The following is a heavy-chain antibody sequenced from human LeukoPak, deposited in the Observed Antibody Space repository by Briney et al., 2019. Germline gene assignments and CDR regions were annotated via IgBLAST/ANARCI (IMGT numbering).Heavy chain of an antibody. V-gene: IGHV1-8*01. CDR2: MNPNSGNT. CDR1: GYTFTSTD. Sequence: ASVKVSCKASGYTFTSTDINWVRQASGQGLEWMGWMNPNSGNTGYAQKFQGGVTMTRNTSKSTAYMELSSLRSEDTAVYYCARTCTNGVCYEGADFDYWGQGTLVTVSS. CDR3: ARTCTNGVCYEGADFDY. D-gene: IGHD2-8*01. J-gene: IGHJ4*02.